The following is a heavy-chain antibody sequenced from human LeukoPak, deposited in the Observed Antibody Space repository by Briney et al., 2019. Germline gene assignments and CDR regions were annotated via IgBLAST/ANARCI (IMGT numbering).Heavy chain of an antibody. CDR3: AKRGSSYGRH. J-gene: IGHJ4*02. Sequence: PGGSLRLSCAASGFTFSDYYMSWIRQAPGKGLEWVSYISSSGSTIYYADSVKGRFTISRDNAKNSLYLHMNSLRGEDTAEYYGAKRGSSYGRHWGQGTLVAVSS. D-gene: IGHD5-18*01. V-gene: IGHV3-11*01. CDR1: GFTFSDYY. CDR2: ISSSGSTI.